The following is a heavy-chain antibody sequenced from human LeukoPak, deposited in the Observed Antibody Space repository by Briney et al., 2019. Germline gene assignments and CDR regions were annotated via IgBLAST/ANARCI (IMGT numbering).Heavy chain of an antibody. CDR2: ISSSGSTI. V-gene: IGHV3-11*04. CDR3: ARGYSYGFYYYYMDV. CDR1: GFTFSNSY. D-gene: IGHD5-18*01. Sequence: GGSLRLSCAASGFTFSNSYMNWIRQAPGKGLEWVSYISSSGSTIYYADSVKGRFTISRDNANNSLYLQMNSLRAEDTAVYYCARGYSYGFYYYYMDVRGKGTTVTVSS. J-gene: IGHJ6*03.